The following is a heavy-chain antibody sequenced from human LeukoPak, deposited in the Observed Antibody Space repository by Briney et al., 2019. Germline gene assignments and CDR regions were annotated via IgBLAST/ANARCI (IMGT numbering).Heavy chain of an antibody. CDR1: GFNFRAYW. D-gene: IGHD2-21*01. CDR2: IGVGTST. Sequence: GGSLRLSCTTSGFNFRAYWMGWVRQAPGKGLEWVAGIGVGTSTYYPESVKGRFTISRDNSKNTVFLQMDSLRAEDSAVYYCARIIRLLDYWGQGTLVTVSS. CDR3: ARIIRLLDY. J-gene: IGHJ4*02. V-gene: IGHV3-23*01.